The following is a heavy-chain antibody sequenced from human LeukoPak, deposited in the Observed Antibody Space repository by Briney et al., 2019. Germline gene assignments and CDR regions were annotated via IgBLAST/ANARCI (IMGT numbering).Heavy chain of an antibody. CDR2: ISYDGSNK. Sequence: GGSLRLSCAASGFTFSSYGMHWVRQAPGKGLEWVAVISYDGSNKYYADSVKGRFTISRDNSKNTLYLQMNSLRAEDTAAYYCAKDSAGTNYYYMDVWGKGTTVTVSS. V-gene: IGHV3-30*18. D-gene: IGHD6-13*01. J-gene: IGHJ6*03. CDR3: AKDSAGTNYYYMDV. CDR1: GFTFSSYG.